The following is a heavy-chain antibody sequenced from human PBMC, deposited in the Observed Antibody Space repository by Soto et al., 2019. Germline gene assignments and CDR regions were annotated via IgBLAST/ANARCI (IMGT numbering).Heavy chain of an antibody. V-gene: IGHV1-69*12. D-gene: IGHD2-2*01. Sequence: QVQLVQSGAEVKKPGSSVKVSCKASGGTFSSYAISWVRQAPGQGLEWMGGIIPIFGTANYAQKFQGRVTMTADESTSTAYMELSSLRSEDTAVYYCARDGGIPAAISGRFQHWGQGTLVTVSS. CDR3: ARDGGIPAAISGRFQH. CDR2: IIPIFGTA. J-gene: IGHJ1*01. CDR1: GGTFSSYA.